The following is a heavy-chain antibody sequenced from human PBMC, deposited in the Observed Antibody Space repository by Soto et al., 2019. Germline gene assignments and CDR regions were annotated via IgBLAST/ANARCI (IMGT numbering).Heavy chain of an antibody. V-gene: IGHV3-7*01. CDR3: AKAGGPTYNYYGVEV. J-gene: IGHJ6*02. CDR2: IKQDGSEK. CDR1: GFTFSSYW. Sequence: GVSLRLSCAASGFTFSSYWMSWVRQAPGKGLEWVANIKQDGSEKYYVDSVKGRFTISRDNAKNSLYLQMNSLRAEDTAVYYCAKAGGPTYNYYGVEVWGQGTTVTVSS. D-gene: IGHD1-1*01.